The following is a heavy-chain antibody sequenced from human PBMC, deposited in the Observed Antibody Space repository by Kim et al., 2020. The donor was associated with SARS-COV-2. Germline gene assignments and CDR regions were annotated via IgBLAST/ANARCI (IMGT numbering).Heavy chain of an antibody. CDR2: IWYDGSNK. CDR1: GFTFSSYG. V-gene: IGHV3-33*06. CDR3: AKEASYDYVWGSYRYTWGAFDY. J-gene: IGHJ4*02. D-gene: IGHD3-16*02. Sequence: GGSLRLSCAASGFTFSSYGMHWVRQAPGKGLEWVAVIWYDGSNKYYADSVKGRFTISRDNSKNTLYLQMNSLRAEDTAVYYCAKEASYDYVWGSYRYTWGAFDYWGQGTLVTVSS.